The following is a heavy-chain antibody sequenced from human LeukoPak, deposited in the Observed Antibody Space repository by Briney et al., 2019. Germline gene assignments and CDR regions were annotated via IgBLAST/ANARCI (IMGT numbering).Heavy chain of an antibody. CDR1: GFTFSSYA. J-gene: IGHJ6*02. D-gene: IGHD6-19*01. CDR2: ISYDGSNK. V-gene: IGHV3-30-3*01. CDR3: ARDHLYSGGWYLKIWDYYGMDV. Sequence: GRSLRLSCAASGFTFSSYAMHWVRQAPGKGLEWVAVISYDGSNKYYADSVKGRFTISRDNSKNTLYLQMNSLRAEDTAVYYCARDHLYSGGWYLKIWDYYGMDVWGQGTTVTVSS.